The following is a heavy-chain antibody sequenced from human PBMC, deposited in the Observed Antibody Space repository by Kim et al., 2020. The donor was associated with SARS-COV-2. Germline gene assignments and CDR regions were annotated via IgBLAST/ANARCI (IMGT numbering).Heavy chain of an antibody. CDR3: ARGFFRQLVQSGVRFDP. V-gene: IGHV1-69*01. D-gene: IGHD6-13*01. J-gene: IGHJ5*02. Sequence: FQGRVTITADESTSTAYMELSSLRSEDTAVYYCARGFFRQLVQSGVRFDPWGQGTLVTVSS.